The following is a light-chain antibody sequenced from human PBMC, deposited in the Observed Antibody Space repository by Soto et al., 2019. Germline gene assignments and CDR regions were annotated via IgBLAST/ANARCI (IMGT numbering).Light chain of an antibody. Sequence: QSVLTQPPSVSGTPGLRVTISCSGGSSNIGRDTVNWYQQLPGTAPKLLMFNDDQRPSGVPDRFSGSRSGTSASLAISGLQAEDEADYYCSSYAGSSNVFGTGTKVTVL. J-gene: IGLJ1*01. CDR2: NDD. V-gene: IGLV1-44*01. CDR1: SSNIGRDT. CDR3: SSYAGSSNV.